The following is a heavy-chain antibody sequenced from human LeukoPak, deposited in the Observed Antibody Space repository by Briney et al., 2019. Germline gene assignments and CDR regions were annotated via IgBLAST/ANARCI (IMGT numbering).Heavy chain of an antibody. Sequence: SETLSLTCTVSGGSISISSYYWGWIRQPAGKGLEWIGRIYTSGSTNYNPSLKSRVTISVDTSKNQFSLKLSSVTAADTAVYYCARSATVTWFDPWGQGTLVTVSS. CDR3: ARSATVTWFDP. CDR2: IYTSGST. CDR1: GGSISISSYY. D-gene: IGHD4-17*01. J-gene: IGHJ5*02. V-gene: IGHV4-61*02.